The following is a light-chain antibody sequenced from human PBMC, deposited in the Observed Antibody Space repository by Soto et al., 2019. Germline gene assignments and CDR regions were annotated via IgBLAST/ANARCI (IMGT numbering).Light chain of an antibody. J-gene: IGKJ5*01. CDR2: GAS. Sequence: EILMTQSPATLSVSPGERATLSCRASRSVKTKLAWYQQHPGQAPSLLIYGASTRATGIPASFSGSGSGTEFTLSISSLKSQDSAVYYCQQYNNWHTITFGHGTRLEIK. CDR1: RSVKTK. CDR3: QQYNNWHTIT. V-gene: IGKV3D-15*01.